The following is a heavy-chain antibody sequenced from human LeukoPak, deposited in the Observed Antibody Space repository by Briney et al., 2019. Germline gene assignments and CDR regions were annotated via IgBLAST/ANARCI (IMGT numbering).Heavy chain of an antibody. CDR2: INHSGST. Sequence: SETLSLTCAVYGGSFSGYYWSWIRRPPGKGLEWIGEINHSGSTNYNPSLKSRVTISVDTSKNQFSLKLSSVTAADTAVYYCARVINYRYYYGMDVWGQGTTVTVSS. D-gene: IGHD4-11*01. CDR3: ARVINYRYYYGMDV. V-gene: IGHV4-34*01. CDR1: GGSFSGYY. J-gene: IGHJ6*02.